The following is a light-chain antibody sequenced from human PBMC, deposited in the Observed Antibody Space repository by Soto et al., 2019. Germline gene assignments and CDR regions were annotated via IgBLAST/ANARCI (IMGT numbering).Light chain of an antibody. V-gene: IGKV3-20*01. CDR1: QSVSSSY. CDR2: GAS. J-gene: IGKJ3*01. CDR3: QQYGRSPFT. Sequence: EIVLTQSPGTLSLSPWERATLSCRASQSVSSSYLAWYQQKPGQAPRLLIYGASSRAAGIPDRFSASGSGTDFTITISRLEPEDFAVYYCQQYGRSPFTFGPGTKVDI.